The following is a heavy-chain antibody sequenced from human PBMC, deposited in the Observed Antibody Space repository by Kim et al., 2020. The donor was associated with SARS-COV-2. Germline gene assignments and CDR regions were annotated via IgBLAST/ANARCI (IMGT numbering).Heavy chain of an antibody. CDR1: GFTISNFW. V-gene: IGHV3-74*01. CDR2: INSEGSST. J-gene: IGHJ4*02. CDR3: ARDGAGASPLDY. D-gene: IGHD1-26*01. Sequence: GGSLRLSCAASGFTISNFWMHWVRQAPGKGLVWVSRINSEGSSTSYADSVKGRFTISRDNAKNTLYLQMNSLRAEDTAVYYCARDGAGASPLDYWGQGTLVTVSS.